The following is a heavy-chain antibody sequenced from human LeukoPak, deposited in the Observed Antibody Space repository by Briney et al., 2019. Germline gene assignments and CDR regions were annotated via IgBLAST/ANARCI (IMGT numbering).Heavy chain of an antibody. CDR1: GFTFSNYE. D-gene: IGHD1-26*01. CDR3: ARGRLLRPTYFFDS. V-gene: IGHV3-48*03. Sequence: GGSLRLSCAASGFTFSNYEMHWVRQAPGEGLEWLSYISRGGDTIYYADSVKGRFTISSDSANNSLYLQMNNLRAEDTAVYYCARGRLLRPTYFFDSWGQGTLVTVSS. CDR2: ISRGGDTI. J-gene: IGHJ4*02.